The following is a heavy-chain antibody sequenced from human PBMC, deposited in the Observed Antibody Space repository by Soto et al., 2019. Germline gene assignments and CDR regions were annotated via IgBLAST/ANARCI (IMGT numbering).Heavy chain of an antibody. J-gene: IGHJ4*02. CDR1: GFSLSTSGVG. Sequence: QITLKESGPTLVKPTQTLTLTCTFSGFSLSTSGVGVGWIRQPPGKALEWLAFLYWDDDKRYSPSLKSRLTITKDPSKNQVPLTMTNMDPVDTATYYCARTSVNWGSRGLVDYWGQGTLVTVAS. V-gene: IGHV2-5*02. CDR2: LYWDDDK. CDR3: ARTSVNWGSRGLVDY. D-gene: IGHD7-27*01.